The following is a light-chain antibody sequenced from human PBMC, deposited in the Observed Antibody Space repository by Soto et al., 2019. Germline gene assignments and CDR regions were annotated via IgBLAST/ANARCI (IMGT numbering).Light chain of an antibody. V-gene: IGKV1-5*03. CDR3: QQYNSYWT. Sequence: DILMTHSPSTLSASVGDRVTITCRPSQSISSWSAWYQQKPGKAPKLLIYKAFSLESRVPSRFSGSGSGTQFTLTISSLRPDDFATYYCQQYNSYWTFGQGTKVEIK. CDR1: QSISSW. J-gene: IGKJ1*01. CDR2: KAF.